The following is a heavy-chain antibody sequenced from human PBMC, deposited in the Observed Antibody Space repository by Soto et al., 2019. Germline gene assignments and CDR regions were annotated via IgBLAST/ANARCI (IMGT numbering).Heavy chain of an antibody. V-gene: IGHV1-8*02. Sequence: ASVKVSCKASGYTFTSYGISWVRQAPGQGLEWMGWMNPNSGNTGYAQKFQGRVTMTRNTSISTAYMELSSLRSEDTAVYYCARGGSGYHYYYYGMDVWGQGTTVTVSS. D-gene: IGHD3-3*01. CDR1: GYTFTSYG. J-gene: IGHJ6*02. CDR3: ARGGSGYHYYYYGMDV. CDR2: MNPNSGNT.